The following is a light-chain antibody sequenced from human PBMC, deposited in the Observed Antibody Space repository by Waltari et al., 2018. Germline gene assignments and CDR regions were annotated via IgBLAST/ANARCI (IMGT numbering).Light chain of an antibody. CDR3: QQYGTSPGT. Sequence: EIVLTQSPGTLSLSPGEGATLSCRASQSVSNNNLAWYQHTPGQAPRLLIYGASSRPTVIPDRFSASGSGTDFTLTISRLEPGDFAMYYCQQYGTSPGTFGQGTKVEIK. CDR1: QSVSNNN. CDR2: GAS. V-gene: IGKV3-20*01. J-gene: IGKJ1*01.